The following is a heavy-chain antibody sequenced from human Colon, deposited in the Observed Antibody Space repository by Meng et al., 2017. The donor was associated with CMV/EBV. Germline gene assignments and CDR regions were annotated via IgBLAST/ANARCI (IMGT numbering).Heavy chain of an antibody. V-gene: IGHV3-30*04. CDR3: ARDRVYGMDV. J-gene: IGHJ6*02. CDR1: GFTFSNSD. Sequence: GGSLRLSCVASGFTFSNSDMHWVRQPPGKGLEWVAVISKDGSNKYYTDSVKGRFTLSRDNSKNMLYLYMDTTRAEDTAVYYCARDRVYGMDVWGQGTTVTVSS. CDR2: ISKDGSNK.